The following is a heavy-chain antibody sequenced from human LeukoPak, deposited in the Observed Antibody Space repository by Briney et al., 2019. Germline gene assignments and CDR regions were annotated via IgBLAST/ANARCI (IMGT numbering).Heavy chain of an antibody. J-gene: IGHJ5*02. CDR3: ARLGSWFDP. CDR1: GGSISSSIYY. CDR2: IYHSGST. D-gene: IGHD2-2*03. V-gene: IGHV4-39*01. Sequence: SETLSLTCTVPGGSISSSIYYWGWIRQPPGKGLEWIGNIYHSGSTYYNPSLQSRVTISVDTSKNQFSLKLSSVTAADTAVYYCARLGSWFDPWGQGTLVTVSS.